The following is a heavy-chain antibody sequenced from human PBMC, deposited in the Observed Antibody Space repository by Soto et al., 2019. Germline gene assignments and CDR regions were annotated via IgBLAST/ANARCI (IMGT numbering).Heavy chain of an antibody. V-gene: IGHV4-39*01. CDR2: IYYRGST. J-gene: IGHJ4*02. CDR3: ARLEGLATISYYFDY. D-gene: IGHD3-9*01. Sequence: SETLSLTCSVSGYSINSDNYYWGWIRQPPGKGLEWIGSIYYRGSTYYNPSLKTRVTISLDKSKSQFSLKLNSVTAADSAVYFCARLEGLATISYYFDYWGQGTLVTVSS. CDR1: GYSINSDNYY.